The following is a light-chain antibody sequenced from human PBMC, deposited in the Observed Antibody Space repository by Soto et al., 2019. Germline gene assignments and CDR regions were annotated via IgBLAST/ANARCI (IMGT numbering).Light chain of an antibody. CDR3: QQYHTYST. J-gene: IGKJ4*01. CDR1: QSINSW. CDR2: KAS. V-gene: IGKV1-5*03. Sequence: DIQMTQAPSTLSGSVGDRVTITCRASQSINSWLAWYQQKPGKAPKALIYKASTLESGVPSRFSGSGSGTEFTLTISGLQPDDFATYYCQQYHTYSTFGGGTKVDIK.